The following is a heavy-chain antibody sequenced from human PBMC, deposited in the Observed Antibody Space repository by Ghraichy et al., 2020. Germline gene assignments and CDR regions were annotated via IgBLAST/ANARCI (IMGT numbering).Heavy chain of an antibody. V-gene: IGHV4-34*01. D-gene: IGHD3-3*02. CDR1: GGSFSGYH. CDR3: ARGTTPSLFGIISSGLWYFDY. CDR2: IDQSGNA. J-gene: IGHJ4*02. Sequence: SETLSLTCAVYGGSFSGYHWSWIRQSSGKGLVWIGEIDQSGNANYNPSLKSRVTISVDTSKNQFSLRLSSVTAADTAVYYCARGTTPSLFGIISSGLWYFDYWGQGSLVTVSS.